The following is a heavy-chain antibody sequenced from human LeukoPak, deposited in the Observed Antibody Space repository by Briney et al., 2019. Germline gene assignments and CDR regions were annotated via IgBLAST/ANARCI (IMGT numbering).Heavy chain of an antibody. CDR3: ARLRFGPDDAFDI. Sequence: GGSLRLSCAASGFTVSSNYMSWVRQAPGKGLEWVSVIYSGGSTYYADSVKGRFTISRDNSKNTLYLQMNGLRAEDTAVYYCARLRFGPDDAFDIWGQGTMVTVSS. V-gene: IGHV3-53*01. J-gene: IGHJ3*02. CDR1: GFTVSSNY. D-gene: IGHD3-10*01. CDR2: IYSGGST.